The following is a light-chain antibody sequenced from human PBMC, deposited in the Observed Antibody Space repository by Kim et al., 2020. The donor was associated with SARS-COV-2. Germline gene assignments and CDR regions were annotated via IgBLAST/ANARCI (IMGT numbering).Light chain of an antibody. CDR3: GTWDDSLNGGV. V-gene: IGLV1-44*01. J-gene: IGLJ3*02. CDR1: RSNVGSNT. Sequence: GQRVTISCTGGRSNVGSNTVNWFQQLPGAAPKLLIFNDNERPSGVPDRFSGSKSDTSASLAISGLQSEDEADYFCGTWDDSLNGGVFGGGTQLTVL. CDR2: NDN.